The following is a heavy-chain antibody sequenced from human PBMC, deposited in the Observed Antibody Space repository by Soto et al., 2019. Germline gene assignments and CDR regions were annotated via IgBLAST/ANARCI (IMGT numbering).Heavy chain of an antibody. CDR3: ARAIPEQWLVLPFDY. V-gene: IGHV1-18*01. D-gene: IGHD6-19*01. Sequence: GASVKVSCKTSGYTFTNYGIGWVRQAPGQGLEWMGWISAYNGNTNFEQKLQGRVTLTTDTSTGTAYMELRRLRSDDTAMYYCARAIPEQWLVLPFDYWGQGTLVTVSS. CDR2: ISAYNGNT. J-gene: IGHJ4*02. CDR1: GYTFTNYG.